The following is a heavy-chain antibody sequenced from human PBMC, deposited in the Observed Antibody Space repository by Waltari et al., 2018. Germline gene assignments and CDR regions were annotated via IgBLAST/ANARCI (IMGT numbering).Heavy chain of an antibody. Sequence: QVQLQESGPGLVKPSETLSLTCPVSGGSISSYYWSWIRQPPGKGLEWIGYIYYSGSTNYNPSLKSRVTISVDTSKNQFSLKLSSVTAADTAVYDCARAAGEWFGEPHQFDPWGQGTLVTVSS. CDR2: IYYSGST. D-gene: IGHD3-10*01. CDR1: GGSISSYY. V-gene: IGHV4-59*01. J-gene: IGHJ5*02. CDR3: ARAAGEWFGEPHQFDP.